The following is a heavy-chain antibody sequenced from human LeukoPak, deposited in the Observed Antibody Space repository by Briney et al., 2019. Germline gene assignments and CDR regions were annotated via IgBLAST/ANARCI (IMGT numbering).Heavy chain of an antibody. V-gene: IGHV3-23*01. CDR3: ARGVDIVATIINFDY. CDR2: ISGSGGST. J-gene: IGHJ4*02. CDR1: GFTFSSYA. D-gene: IGHD5-12*01. Sequence: PGGSLRLSCAASGFTFSSYAMSWVRQAPGKGLEWVSAISGSGGSTYYADSVKGRFTISRDNSKNTLYLQMNSLRAEDTAVCYCARGVDIVATIINFDYWGQGTLVTVSS.